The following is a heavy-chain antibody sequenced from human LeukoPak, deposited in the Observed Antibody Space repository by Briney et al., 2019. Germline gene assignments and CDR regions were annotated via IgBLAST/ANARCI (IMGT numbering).Heavy chain of an antibody. Sequence: SETLSLTCTVSSGSISTSNYYWGWVRQPPGKALEWIGNIFYSGSTYYSPSLKSRVTISLDTSRNQFSLKLSSVTAADTAVYYCARAPSRPRGYSGYRTPNNWFDPWGQGTLVTVSS. CDR1: SGSISTSNYY. D-gene: IGHD5-12*01. CDR3: ARAPSRPRGYSGYRTPNNWFDP. J-gene: IGHJ5*02. CDR2: IFYSGST. V-gene: IGHV4-39*07.